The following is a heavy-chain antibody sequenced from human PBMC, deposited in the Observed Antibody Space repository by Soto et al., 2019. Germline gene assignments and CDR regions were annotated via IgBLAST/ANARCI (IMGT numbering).Heavy chain of an antibody. D-gene: IGHD3-10*01. CDR1: CYSFTSYW. J-gene: IGHJ6*01. Sequence: PGESLKISCKSSCYSFTSYWIGWVRQMPGKVLEWMGIIYPGDSDTRYSPSFQGQVTISADKSISTAYLQWSSLKASDTAMYYCARHDVGLVRGVTFDPPSPYYSFYGMDVWGQGTMVTVSS. CDR2: IYPGDSDT. CDR3: ARHDVGLVRGVTFDPPSPYYSFYGMDV. V-gene: IGHV5-51*01.